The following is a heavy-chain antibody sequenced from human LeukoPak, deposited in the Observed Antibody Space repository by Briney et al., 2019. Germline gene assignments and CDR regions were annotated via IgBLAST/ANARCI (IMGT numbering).Heavy chain of an antibody. Sequence: GGSLRLSCAASGFTFNSYSMNWVRQAPGKGLEWVSFISSSSSYIYYADSVKGRFTISRDNAKNSLYLQMNSLRAEDTAVYYCARDANWNDGGGFDYWGQGTLVTVSS. D-gene: IGHD1-1*01. CDR1: GFTFNSYS. CDR2: ISSSSSYI. J-gene: IGHJ4*02. CDR3: ARDANWNDGGGFDY. V-gene: IGHV3-21*01.